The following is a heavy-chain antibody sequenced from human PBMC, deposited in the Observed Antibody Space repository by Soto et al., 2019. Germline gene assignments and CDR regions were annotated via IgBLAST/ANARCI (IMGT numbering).Heavy chain of an antibody. D-gene: IGHD3-9*01. Sequence: ASVKVSFKASGYTFTSYYMHWVRQAPGQGLEWMGIINPSGGSTSYAQKFQGRVTMTRDTSTSTVYMELSSLRSEDTAVYYCVSVEFGDILTDTSHYWGQGTRVTVAS. CDR2: INPSGGST. J-gene: IGHJ4*02. V-gene: IGHV1-46*03. CDR1: GYTFTSYY. CDR3: VSVEFGDILTDTSHY.